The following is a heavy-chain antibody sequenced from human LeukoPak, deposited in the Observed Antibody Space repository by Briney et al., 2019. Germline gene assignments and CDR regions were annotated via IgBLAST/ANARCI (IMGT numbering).Heavy chain of an antibody. J-gene: IGHJ4*02. Sequence: PSETLSLTCTVSGGSISSYYWTWIRQPPGKGLEWIGYIYYSGSTYYNPSLKSRVTISVDTSKNQFSLKLSSVTAADTAVYYCARSRKYQLPYLDYWGQGTLVTVSS. CDR3: ARSRKYQLPYLDY. CDR1: GGSISSYY. CDR2: IYYSGST. D-gene: IGHD2-2*01. V-gene: IGHV4-30-4*08.